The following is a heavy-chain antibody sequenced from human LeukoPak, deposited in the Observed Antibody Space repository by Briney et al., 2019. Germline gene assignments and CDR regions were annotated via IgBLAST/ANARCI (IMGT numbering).Heavy chain of an antibody. CDR1: GYSISSGYY. J-gene: IGHJ4*02. V-gene: IGHV4-38-2*02. CDR3: AGEGMKIDYDSSGDY. CDR2: IYHSGST. D-gene: IGHD3-22*01. Sequence: PSETLSLTCTVSGYSISSGYYWGWIRQPPGKGLEWIGSIYHSGSTYYNPSLKSRVTISVDTSKNQFSLKLSSVTAADTAVYYCAGEGMKIDYDSSGDYWGQGTLVTVSS.